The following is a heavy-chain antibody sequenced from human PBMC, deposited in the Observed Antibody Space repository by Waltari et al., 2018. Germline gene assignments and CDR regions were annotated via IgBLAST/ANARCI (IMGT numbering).Heavy chain of an antibody. D-gene: IGHD1-26*01. J-gene: IGHJ5*02. Sequence: QVLLQESGPGLVTPSETLSLTCTVSGLYISNGYFWAWLRQPPGTGLQWIGSIYHSGASFYNPSLESRVTISVDTSKNQFSLEVNSLTAADTAVYYCARERVDTGSNLWSPRNPRFDPWGQGTLVTVSS. CDR2: IYHSGAS. CDR3: ARERVDTGSNLWSPRNPRFDP. V-gene: IGHV4-38-2*02. CDR1: GLYISNGYF.